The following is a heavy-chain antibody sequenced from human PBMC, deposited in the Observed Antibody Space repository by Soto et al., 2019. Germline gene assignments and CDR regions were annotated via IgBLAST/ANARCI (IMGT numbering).Heavy chain of an antibody. J-gene: IGHJ6*03. V-gene: IGHV4-59*01. CDR1: GISISSYY. CDR2: IYYSGST. D-gene: IGHD3-3*01. Sequence: SETLSLTCTFSGISISSYYWSWIRQPPGKGLEWIGYIYYSGSTNYNPSLKSRVTISVDTSKNQFSLKLSSVTAADTAVYYCARSIPFDFWSGYYTYYYYYMDVWGKGTTVT. CDR3: ARSIPFDFWSGYYTYYYYYMDV.